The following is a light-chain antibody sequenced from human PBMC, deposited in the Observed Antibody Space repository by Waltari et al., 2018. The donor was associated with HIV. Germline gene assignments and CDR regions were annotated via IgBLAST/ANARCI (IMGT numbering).Light chain of an antibody. CDR2: STN. J-gene: IGLJ3*02. CDR3: VLYMGSGIWV. Sequence: QTVVTQEPSFSVSPGGTVTLTCGLSSGPVSTSYYPSCYQQTPGQAPRTLIYSTNTRSSGVPDRFSGSILGNKAALTITGAQADDESDYYCVLYMGSGIWVFGGGTKLTVL. CDR1: SGPVSTSYY. V-gene: IGLV8-61*01.